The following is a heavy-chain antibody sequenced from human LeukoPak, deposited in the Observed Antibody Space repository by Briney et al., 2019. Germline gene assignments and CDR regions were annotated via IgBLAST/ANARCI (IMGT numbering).Heavy chain of an antibody. Sequence: GGSLRLSCAASGFTFSSYAMSWVRQAPRKGLEWVSAISGSGGSTYYADSVKGRFTISRDNSKNTLYLQMNGLRAEDTAVYYCAKRNHIFEGGLLDYWGQGTLVTVSS. J-gene: IGHJ4*02. CDR3: AKRNHIFEGGLLDY. CDR2: ISGSGGST. V-gene: IGHV3-23*01. D-gene: IGHD3-16*01. CDR1: GFTFSSYA.